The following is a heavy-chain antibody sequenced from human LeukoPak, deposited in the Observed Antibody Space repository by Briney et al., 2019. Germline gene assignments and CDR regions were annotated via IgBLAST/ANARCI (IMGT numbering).Heavy chain of an antibody. Sequence: SGTLSLTCAVSGGSLSSSSYYWAWLPQPPGKGLVWIGSIYHDGSTYSNPSLEGRVTISVDTSKNQFSLKLSSVTAADTAVYYCARLPTYGSGRGGYFDYWGQGTLVTVSS. CDR1: GGSLSSSSYY. CDR3: ARLPTYGSGRGGYFDY. CDR2: IYHDGST. J-gene: IGHJ4*02. D-gene: IGHD3-10*01. V-gene: IGHV4-39*01.